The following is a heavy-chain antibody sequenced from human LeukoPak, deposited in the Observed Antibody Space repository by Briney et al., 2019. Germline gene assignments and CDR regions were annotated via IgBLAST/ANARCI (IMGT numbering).Heavy chain of an antibody. J-gene: IGHJ5*02. Sequence: GGSLRLSCAASGFTFSSSTMNWVRRALGKGLEWVSSISRSRDYGYYADSVKGRVTISRENAKNSPYLQMNSLRAEDTAVYYCVRLPNSANSPTWFDPWGQGTLVTVSS. CDR3: VRLPNSANSPTWFDP. D-gene: IGHD4-23*01. CDR2: ISRSRDYG. CDR1: GFTFSSST. V-gene: IGHV3-21*01.